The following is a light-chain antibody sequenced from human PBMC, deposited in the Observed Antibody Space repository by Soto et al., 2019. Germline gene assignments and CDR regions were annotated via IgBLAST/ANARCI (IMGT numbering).Light chain of an antibody. V-gene: IGKV1-9*01. J-gene: IGKJ1*01. CDR1: QGLSSY. Sequence: IHLTQSPSSLSASVGDRVTITCRASQGLSSYLAWYQQKPGKAPKLLIYAASTLQSGVPSRFSGSESGTDFTLTISSLQPEDFGTYYCQQYNGYSTWTFGQGTKVEIK. CDR2: AAS. CDR3: QQYNGYSTWT.